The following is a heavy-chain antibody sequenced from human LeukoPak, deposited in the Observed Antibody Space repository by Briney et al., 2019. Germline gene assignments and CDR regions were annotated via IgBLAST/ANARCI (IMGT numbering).Heavy chain of an antibody. CDR3: AKAEYCSSTSCYLYAFDI. J-gene: IGHJ3*02. V-gene: IGHV3-9*01. D-gene: IGHD2-2*01. CDR1: GFTFDDYA. Sequence: PGRPLRLSCAAAGFTFDDYAMHWVRHDAGKGLEWGSGISWDSGSIGYADSVKGRFTISRDNAKNSLYLQMNSLRAEDTALYYCAKAEYCSSTSCYLYAFDIWGQGTMVTVSS. CDR2: ISWDSGSI.